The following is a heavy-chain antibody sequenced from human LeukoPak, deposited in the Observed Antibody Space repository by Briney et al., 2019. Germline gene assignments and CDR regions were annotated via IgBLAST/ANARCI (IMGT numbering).Heavy chain of an antibody. Sequence: GGSLRLSCAASGFTFSSYAMNGVRQTPGKGLEWVSGISGSSARTFYEDSVKGRFTISRDNSKNTLSLQMHSLRVEDTAVYYCATQGSSWYSYFSPMDVWGQGTTVTVSS. J-gene: IGHJ6*02. D-gene: IGHD6-13*01. CDR2: ISGSSART. CDR3: ATQGSSWYSYFSPMDV. CDR1: GFTFSSYA. V-gene: IGHV3-23*01.